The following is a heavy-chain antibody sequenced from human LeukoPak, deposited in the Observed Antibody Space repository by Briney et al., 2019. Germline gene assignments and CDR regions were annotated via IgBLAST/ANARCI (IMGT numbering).Heavy chain of an antibody. Sequence: GASVKVSCKASGYTFTSYGISWVRQARGQGLEWVGWISAYNGNTNYAQKLQGRVTMTTDTSTSTAYMELRSLRSDDTAVYYCARFVYDSSGYSPSYTDYWGQGTLVTVSS. V-gene: IGHV1-18*01. J-gene: IGHJ4*02. D-gene: IGHD3-22*01. CDR3: ARFVYDSSGYSPSYTDY. CDR2: ISAYNGNT. CDR1: GYTFTSYG.